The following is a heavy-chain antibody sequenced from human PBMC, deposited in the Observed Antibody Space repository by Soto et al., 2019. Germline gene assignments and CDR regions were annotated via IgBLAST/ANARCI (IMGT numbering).Heavy chain of an antibody. Sequence: GGSLRLSCAASGFTFSSYAMSWVRQAPGKGLEWVSAISGSGGSTYYADSVKGRFTISRDNSKNTLYLQMNSLRAEDTAVYYCAKGSDYGDYVGYFQHWGQGTLVTVSS. D-gene: IGHD4-17*01. J-gene: IGHJ1*01. V-gene: IGHV3-23*01. CDR2: ISGSGGST. CDR1: GFTFSSYA. CDR3: AKGSDYGDYVGYFQH.